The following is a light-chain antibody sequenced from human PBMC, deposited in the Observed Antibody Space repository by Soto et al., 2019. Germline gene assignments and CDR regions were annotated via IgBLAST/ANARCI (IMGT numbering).Light chain of an antibody. V-gene: IGKV3-20*01. CDR1: QSVSSH. J-gene: IGKJ1*01. CDR2: GAS. CDR3: QQYGSSPRT. Sequence: EIVITQSPATLSVSPGEGATLSCRASQSVSSHLAWYQQKPGQAPRLLINGASSRETGIPDRFSGSGAGTDFTLTISRLEPEDFAVYYCQQYGSSPRTFGQGTKVDIK.